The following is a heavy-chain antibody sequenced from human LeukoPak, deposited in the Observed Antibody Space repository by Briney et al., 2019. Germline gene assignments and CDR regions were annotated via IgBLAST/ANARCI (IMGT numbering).Heavy chain of an antibody. CDR3: ARARGPGGMDV. J-gene: IGHJ6*02. Sequence: PGGSLRLSCAASGFTFSSYSMNWVRQAPGRGLEWVSSISSSSSYIYYADSVKGRFTISRDNAKNSLYLQMNSLRAEDTAVYYCARARGPGGMDVWGQGTTVTVSS. CDR2: ISSSSSYI. V-gene: IGHV3-21*01. D-gene: IGHD1-14*01. CDR1: GFTFSSYS.